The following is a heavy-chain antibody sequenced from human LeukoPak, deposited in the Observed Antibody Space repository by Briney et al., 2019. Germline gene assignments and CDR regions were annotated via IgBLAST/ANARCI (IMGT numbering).Heavy chain of an antibody. V-gene: IGHV1-24*01. CDR2: FDPEDGET. J-gene: IGHJ4*02. CDR1: GYTFTELS. CDR3: ATPARDSFSSGWYGGWYFDY. D-gene: IGHD6-19*01. Sequence: ASVKVSCKVSGYTFTELSMHWVRQAPGKGLEWMGGFDPEDGETIYAQKFQGRVTMTEDTSTDTAYMELSSLRSEDTAVYYCATPARDSFSSGWYGGWYFDYWGQGTLVTVSS.